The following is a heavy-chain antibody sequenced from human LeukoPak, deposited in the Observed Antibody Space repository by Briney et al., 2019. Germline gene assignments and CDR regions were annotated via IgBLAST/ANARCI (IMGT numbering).Heavy chain of an antibody. D-gene: IGHD6-13*01. CDR2: INPNSGGT. CDR3: ARGPLYSSSWLDY. Sequence: ASVKVSCKASGYTFTCYYMHWVRQAPGQGLEWMGWINPNSGGTNYAQKFQGRVTMTRDTSISTAYMELSRLRSDDTAVYYCARGPLYSSSWLDYWGQGTLVTVSS. V-gene: IGHV1-2*02. J-gene: IGHJ4*02. CDR1: GYTFTCYY.